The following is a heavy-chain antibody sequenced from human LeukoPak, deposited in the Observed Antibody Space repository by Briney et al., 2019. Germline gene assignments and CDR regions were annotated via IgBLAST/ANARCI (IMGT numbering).Heavy chain of an antibody. J-gene: IGHJ3*02. V-gene: IGHV4-59*12. CDR2: IYYSGST. CDR1: GGSISSYY. Sequence: SETLSLTCTVSGGSISSYYWSWIRQPPGKGLEWIGYIYYSGSTNYNPSLKSRVTISVDTSKNQFSLKLSSVTAADTAVYYCARERVPDAFDIWGQGTMVTVSS. CDR3: ARERVPDAFDI.